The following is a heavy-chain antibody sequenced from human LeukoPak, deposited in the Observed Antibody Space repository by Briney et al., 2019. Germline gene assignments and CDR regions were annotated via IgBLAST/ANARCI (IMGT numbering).Heavy chain of an antibody. CDR1: GFTFGSYG. CDR3: AIMHGYYDGSGYWVQ. V-gene: IGHV3-23*01. CDR2: ISPSGDRA. J-gene: IGHJ4*02. D-gene: IGHD3-22*01. Sequence: GGSLRLSCAASGFTFGSYGMSWVRQAPGKGLEWVSFISPSGDRASNADSVEGRFTISRDNPRDTLYLQMNSLRDEDTAGYYCAIMHGYYDGSGYWVQWGQGTLVTVSS.